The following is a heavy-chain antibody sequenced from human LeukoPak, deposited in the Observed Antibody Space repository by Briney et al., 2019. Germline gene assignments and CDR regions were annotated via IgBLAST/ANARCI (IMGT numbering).Heavy chain of an antibody. V-gene: IGHV4-61*08. CDR1: GGSISSGGYY. Sequence: SETLSLTCTVSGGSISSGGYYWSWIRQPPGKGLEWIGYIYYSGSTNYNPSLKSRVTISVDTSKNQFSLKLSSVTAADTAVYYCARMGGLKLWPKFDYWGQGALVTVSS. D-gene: IGHD5-18*01. CDR2: IYYSGST. CDR3: ARMGGLKLWPKFDY. J-gene: IGHJ4*02.